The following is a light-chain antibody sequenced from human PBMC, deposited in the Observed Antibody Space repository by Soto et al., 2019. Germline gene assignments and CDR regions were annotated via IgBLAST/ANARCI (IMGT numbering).Light chain of an antibody. J-gene: IGKJ1*01. Sequence: EIVMTQSPATLSLSPGERATLSCRASQSVSRYLAWYQQKPGQAPRLLIYDASNRATGIRARFSGSGSGTDFTLTISSLEPEDFAVYYCQQRSNWPPTFGQGTKVEIK. CDR3: QQRSNWPPT. CDR1: QSVSRY. CDR2: DAS. V-gene: IGKV3-11*01.